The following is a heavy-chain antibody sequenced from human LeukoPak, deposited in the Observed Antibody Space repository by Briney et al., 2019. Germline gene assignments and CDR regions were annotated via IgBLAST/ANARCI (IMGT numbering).Heavy chain of an antibody. CDR2: IKQDGSEE. CDR1: GFTSSSYW. V-gene: IGHV3-7*01. D-gene: IGHD3/OR15-3a*01. Sequence: PGGSLRLSCAASGFTSSSYWMTWVRQAPGKGLEWVANIKQDGSEEYYVDSVKGRFTISRDNAKNSLYLQMNSLRAEDTAVYYCARDGLGSAFDYWGQGTLVTVSS. CDR3: ARDGLGSAFDY. J-gene: IGHJ4*02.